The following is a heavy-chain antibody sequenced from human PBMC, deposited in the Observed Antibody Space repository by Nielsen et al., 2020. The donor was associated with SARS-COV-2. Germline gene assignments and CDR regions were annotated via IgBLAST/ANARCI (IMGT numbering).Heavy chain of an antibody. CDR2: AYYTGRT. V-gene: IGHV4-39*01. CDR1: GGSIRHTNYY. D-gene: IGHD3-3*02. J-gene: IGHJ6*03. CDR3: ASIRSYYYMDV. Sequence: SETLSLTCTVSGGSIRHTNYYWGWIRQPPGKGLEWIGSAYYTGRTSYTPSLRSRVTIFEDTSRNQFSLKLTSLTAADTAVYYCASIRSYYYMDVWGEGTSVTVSS.